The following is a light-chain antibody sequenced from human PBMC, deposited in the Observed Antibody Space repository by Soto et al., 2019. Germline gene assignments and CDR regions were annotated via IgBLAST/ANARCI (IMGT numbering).Light chain of an antibody. CDR3: QQTFTTPQT. CDR2: DAS. Sequence: DLQMTQSPSSLSASVGDRVTITCRASQSISSYLNWYQQKPGRAPKLLIYDASTLKSGVPPRFSGSGSGTDFTLTISSLQLEDFATYYCQQTFTTPQTFGPGTKVEIK. V-gene: IGKV1-39*01. CDR1: QSISSY. J-gene: IGKJ1*01.